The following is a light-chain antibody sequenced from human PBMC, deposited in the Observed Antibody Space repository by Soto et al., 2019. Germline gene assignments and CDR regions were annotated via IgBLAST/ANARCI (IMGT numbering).Light chain of an antibody. J-gene: IGLJ1*01. CDR2: GNS. V-gene: IGLV1-40*01. CDR3: AVWDDGLNGYV. CDR1: SSNIGAGYD. Sequence: QSALTQPPSVSGAPGQRVTISYSGSSSNIGAGYDVNWYRQLPGTAPKLLIYGNSDRPSGVPDRFSGSKSGTSASLAITGLQSEDEADYYCAVWDDGLNGYVFGTGTKVTVL.